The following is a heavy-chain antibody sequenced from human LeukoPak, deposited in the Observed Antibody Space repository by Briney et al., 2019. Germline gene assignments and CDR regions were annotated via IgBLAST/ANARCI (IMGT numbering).Heavy chain of an antibody. D-gene: IGHD2-21*01. CDR1: GGSISSGSYY. CDR3: ASSYCGGDCYRYYYYYMDV. CDR2: IYTSGST. Sequence: SETLSLTCTVSGGSISSGSYYWSWIRQPARKGLEWIGRIYTSGSTNYNPSLKSRVTISVDTSKNQFSLKLSSVTAADTAVYYCASSYCGGDCYRYYYYYMDVWGKGTTVTVSS. J-gene: IGHJ6*03. V-gene: IGHV4-61*02.